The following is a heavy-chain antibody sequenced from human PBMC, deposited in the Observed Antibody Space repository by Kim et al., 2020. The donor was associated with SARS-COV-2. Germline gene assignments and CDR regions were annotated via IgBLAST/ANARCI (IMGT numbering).Heavy chain of an antibody. V-gene: IGHV4-39*07. CDR3: ARGEWFDP. Sequence: SGGTYYNPTLKSRVTISVDTSKNQFSLKLSSVTAADTAVYYCARGEWFDPWGQGTLVTVSS. J-gene: IGHJ5*02. CDR2: SGGT.